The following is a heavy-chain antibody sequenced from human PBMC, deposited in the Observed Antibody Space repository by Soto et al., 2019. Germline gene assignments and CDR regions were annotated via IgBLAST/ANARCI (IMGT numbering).Heavy chain of an antibody. V-gene: IGHV3-23*01. CDR1: GFTFSSYA. CDR3: AKDDYYDSSGDGAFDI. CDR2: ISGSGGST. D-gene: IGHD3-22*01. Sequence: PGGSLRLSCAASGFTFSSYAMSWVRQAPGKGLEWVSAISGSGGSTYYADSVKGRFTISRDNSKNTLYLQMNSLRAEDTAVYYCAKDDYYDSSGDGAFDIWGQGTMVTVSS. J-gene: IGHJ3*02.